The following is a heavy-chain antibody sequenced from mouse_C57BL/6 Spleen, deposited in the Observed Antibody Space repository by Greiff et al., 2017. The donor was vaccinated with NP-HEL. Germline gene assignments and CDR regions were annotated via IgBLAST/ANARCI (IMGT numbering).Heavy chain of an antibody. CDR3: ARIGGYSAWFAD. J-gene: IGHJ3*01. CDR1: GFNIKDYY. Sequence: EVQLQQSGAELVKPGASVKLSCTASGFNIKDYYMHWVKQRTEQGLEWIGRIDPEDGGTKYAPKFQGKATITADTSSNTAYLQLSSLTSEDTAVDYCARIGGYSAWFADWGQGTLVTVSA. V-gene: IGHV14-2*01. CDR2: IDPEDGGT. D-gene: IGHD2-3*01.